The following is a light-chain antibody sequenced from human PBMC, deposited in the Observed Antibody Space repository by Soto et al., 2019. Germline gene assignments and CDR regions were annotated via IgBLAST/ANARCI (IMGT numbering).Light chain of an antibody. CDR3: MQALQTPKT. CDR1: QSLLHSNGYNY. CDR2: LGS. J-gene: IGKJ1*01. Sequence: DIVMTQSPLSLPVTPGEPASISCRSSQSLLHSNGYNYLDWYLQKPGQSPQLLIYLGSNRASGGPDRFRGSGSGTDFTLKISRVEAEDVGVYYCMQALQTPKTFGQGTQVEMK. V-gene: IGKV2-28*01.